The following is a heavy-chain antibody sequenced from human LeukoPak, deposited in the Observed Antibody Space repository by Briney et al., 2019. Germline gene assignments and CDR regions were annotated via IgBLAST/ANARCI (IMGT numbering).Heavy chain of an antibody. CDR3: ARGPGIAVADFYFDY. CDR2: TNPNSGGT. Sequence: GASVKVSCKASGNTFTAYYMHWVRQAPGQGLEWMGWTNPNSGGTKYAQKFQGRVTMTRDTSITTAYMELSRLRSDDTAVYYCARGPGIAVADFYFDYWGQGTLVTVSS. D-gene: IGHD6-19*01. V-gene: IGHV1-2*02. CDR1: GNTFTAYY. J-gene: IGHJ4*02.